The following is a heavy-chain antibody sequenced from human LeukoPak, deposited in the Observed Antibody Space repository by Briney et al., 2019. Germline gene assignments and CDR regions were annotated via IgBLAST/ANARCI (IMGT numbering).Heavy chain of an antibody. D-gene: IGHD3-22*01. J-gene: IGHJ4*02. V-gene: IGHV3-21*04. CDR3: ADGLPNYYYDSSGYYGSYYY. CDR2: ISSSSSYI. CDR1: GFTFSSYS. Sequence: GGSLRLSCAASGFTFSSYSMNWVRQAPGKGLEWVSSISSSSSYIYYADSVKGRFTISRDNAKNSLYLQMNSLRAEDTAVYYCADGLPNYYYDSSGYYGSYYYWGQGTLVTVSS.